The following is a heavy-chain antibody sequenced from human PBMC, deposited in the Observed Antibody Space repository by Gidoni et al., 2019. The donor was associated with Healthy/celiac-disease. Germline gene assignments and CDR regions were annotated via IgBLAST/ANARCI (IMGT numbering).Heavy chain of an antibody. Sequence: QVQLQQSGQGLVKPSQTLSLTCAISGDSVSSNSAAWNWIRQSPSRGLEWLGRTSYRSKWYNDYAVSVKSRITINPDTSKNQFSLQLNSVTPEDTAVYYCARGSSSFWVPPTVFDIWGQGTMVTVSS. J-gene: IGHJ3*02. D-gene: IGHD6-6*01. CDR2: TSYRSKWYN. CDR1: GDSVSSNSAA. V-gene: IGHV6-1*01. CDR3: ARGSSSFWVPPTVFDI.